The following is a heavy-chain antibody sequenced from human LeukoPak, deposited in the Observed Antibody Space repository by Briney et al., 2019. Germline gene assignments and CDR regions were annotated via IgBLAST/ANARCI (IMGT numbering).Heavy chain of an antibody. CDR3: ARGLGDSDYDFWSTYLDS. D-gene: IGHD3-3*01. CDR1: GGSFSAHY. V-gene: IGHV4-34*01. CDR2: ISPAGST. Sequence: SETLSLTCGVYGGSFSAHYWGWIRQPPGKGLEWIGEISPAGSTKYSPSLKSRVTISLDTPNKQFSLKLTSVTRADTAVYYCARGLGDSDYDFWSTYLDSWGQGTLVTVSS. J-gene: IGHJ4*02.